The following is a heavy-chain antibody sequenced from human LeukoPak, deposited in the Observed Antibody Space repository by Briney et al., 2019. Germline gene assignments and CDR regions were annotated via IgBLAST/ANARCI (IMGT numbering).Heavy chain of an antibody. J-gene: IGHJ4*02. CDR3: ARGIAAANSGSYFYDY. Sequence: GGSLRLSCAASGFTFSGYNMNWVRQAPGKGLEWVASISSSSSYVYYEDSVKGRFTISRDNAKNSLYLQMNSLRVEDTAVYYCARGIAAANSGSYFYDYWGQGTLVTVSS. D-gene: IGHD1-26*01. V-gene: IGHV3-21*01. CDR1: GFTFSGYN. CDR2: ISSSSSYV.